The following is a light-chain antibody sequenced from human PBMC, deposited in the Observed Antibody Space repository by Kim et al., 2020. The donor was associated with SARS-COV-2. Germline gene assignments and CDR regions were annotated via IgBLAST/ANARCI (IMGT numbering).Light chain of an antibody. V-gene: IGKV3D-7*01. CDR3: QQDYNLLT. CDR1: QSVSSSY. Sequence: PGERVTLSCRASQSVSSSYLTWYQQKPGQAPRLLIYGASTRATGIPARFSGSWSGTDFILTISSLQPEDSAVYYCQQDYNLLTFGGGTKVDIK. CDR2: GAS. J-gene: IGKJ4*01.